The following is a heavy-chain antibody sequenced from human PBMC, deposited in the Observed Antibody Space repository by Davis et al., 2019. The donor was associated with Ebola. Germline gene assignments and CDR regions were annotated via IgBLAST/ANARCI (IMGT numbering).Heavy chain of an antibody. CDR3: ARWGLRGNYDSWSGSDYYFDY. CDR2: IKTDGSEE. D-gene: IGHD3-3*01. Sequence: GGSLRLSCAASGFTFSTYWMSWVRQAPGKGLEWVANIKTDGSEEHYVDFVKGRFTMSRDNAKNSLYLQLDSLRDEDTAVYYCARWGLRGNYDSWSGSDYYFDYWGQGTLVTVSS. CDR1: GFTFSTYW. J-gene: IGHJ4*02. V-gene: IGHV3-7*01.